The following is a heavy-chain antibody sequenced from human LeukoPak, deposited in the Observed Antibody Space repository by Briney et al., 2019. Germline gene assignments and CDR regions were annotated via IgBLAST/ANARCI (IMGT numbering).Heavy chain of an antibody. CDR2: IYHSGST. D-gene: IGHD3-9*01. CDR3: ASQGTYYDILTGSVAIDY. J-gene: IGHJ4*02. CDR1: GGSFSGYY. Sequence: SETLSLTCAVYGGSFSGYYWSWIRQPPGKGLEWIGEIYHSGSTNYNPSLKSRVTISVDKSKNQFSLKLSSVTAADTAVYYCASQGTYYDILTGSVAIDYWGQGTLVTVSS. V-gene: IGHV4-34*01.